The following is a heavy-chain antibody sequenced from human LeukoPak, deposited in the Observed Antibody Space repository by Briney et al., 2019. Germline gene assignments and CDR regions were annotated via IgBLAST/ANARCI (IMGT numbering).Heavy chain of an antibody. D-gene: IGHD3-3*01. CDR1: GGSFSGYY. CDR3: ARVTYYDLWSGYYYPTYYYMDV. V-gene: IGHV4-34*01. Sequence: SETLSLTCAVYGGSFSGYYWSWIRQPPGKGLEWIGEINHSGSTNYNPSLKSRVTISVDTSKNQFSLKLSSVTAADTAVYYCARVTYYDLWSGYYYPTYYYMDVWGKGTTVTVSS. J-gene: IGHJ6*03. CDR2: INHSGST.